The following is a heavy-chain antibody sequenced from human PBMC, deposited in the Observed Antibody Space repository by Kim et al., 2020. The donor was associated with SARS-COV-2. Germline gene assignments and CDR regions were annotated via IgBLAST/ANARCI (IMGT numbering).Heavy chain of an antibody. CDR1: GGSISSSSYY. J-gene: IGHJ6*02. V-gene: IGHV4-39*01. Sequence: SETLSLTCTVSGGSISSSSYYWGWIRQPPGKGLEWIGSIYYSGSTYYNPSLKSRVTISVDTSKNQFSLKLSSVTAADTAVYYCARQRYSYGMDVWGQGTTVTFSS. CDR2: IYYSGST. CDR3: ARQRYSYGMDV.